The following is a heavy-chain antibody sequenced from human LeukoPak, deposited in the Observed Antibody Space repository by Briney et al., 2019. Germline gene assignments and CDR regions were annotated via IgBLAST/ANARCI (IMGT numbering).Heavy chain of an antibody. CDR1: GFSVRSNY. CDR2: IYSDGSI. D-gene: IGHD1-1*01. Sequence: GGSLRLSCAASGFSVRSNYISWVRQAPGKGLEWVSMIYSDGSIFHADSVKGRFTMSRDNSRSTLDLQMNSLRVEDTAVYFCARDRRRLRGMNGDGDAFDIWGQGTMVTVSS. CDR3: ARDRRRLRGMNGDGDAFDI. V-gene: IGHV3-53*01. J-gene: IGHJ3*02.